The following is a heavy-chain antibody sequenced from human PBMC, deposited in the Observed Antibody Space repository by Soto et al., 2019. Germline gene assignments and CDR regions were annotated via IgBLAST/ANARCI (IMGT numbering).Heavy chain of an antibody. D-gene: IGHD1-26*01. CDR3: AHAYGGRSLS. V-gene: IGHV2-5*02. CDR2: IYWDDSK. J-gene: IGHJ5*02. CDR1: GFSLTTDRVG. Sequence: QITLKESGPTLVKPTQTLTLTCTFSGFSLTTDRVGVGWIRQPPGEALEWLAVIYWDDSKTYRPSLESRLTITKDTSKNQVALTMTNMDSLATATYYCAHAYGGRSLSWGQGTLVTVSS.